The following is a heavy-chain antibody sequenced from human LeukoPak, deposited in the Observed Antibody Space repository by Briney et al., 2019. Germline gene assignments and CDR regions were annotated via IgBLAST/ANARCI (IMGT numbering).Heavy chain of an antibody. D-gene: IGHD2-2*01. CDR1: GFTFSSYS. Sequence: GGSLRLSCAASGFTFSSYSMNWVRQAPGKGLEWVSSISSSSSYIYYADSVKGRFTISRDNAKNSLYLQMNSLRAEDTAVYYCARDQSRTDAFDIWGQGAMVTVSS. CDR3: ARDQSRTDAFDI. CDR2: ISSSSSYI. V-gene: IGHV3-21*01. J-gene: IGHJ3*02.